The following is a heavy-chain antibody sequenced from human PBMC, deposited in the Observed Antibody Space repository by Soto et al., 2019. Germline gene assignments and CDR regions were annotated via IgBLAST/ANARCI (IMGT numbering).Heavy chain of an antibody. J-gene: IGHJ4*02. CDR1: GFIFSNYG. D-gene: IGHD2-21*02. Sequence: QVQLVESGGGVVQPGTSLRLACAASGFIFSNYGMHWVRQAPGKGLEWVAVMSSDGIKKYYADSVKGRFTISRDNSKNALYLQINSLRAEDTAVYYCAKGRDLADWGQGTLVTVSS. V-gene: IGHV3-30*18. CDR2: MSSDGIKK. CDR3: AKGRDLAD.